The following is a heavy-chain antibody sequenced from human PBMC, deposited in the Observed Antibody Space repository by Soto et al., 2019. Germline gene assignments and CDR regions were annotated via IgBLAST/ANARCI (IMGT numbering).Heavy chain of an antibody. J-gene: IGHJ4*02. D-gene: IGHD1-1*01. CDR2: MNPNCGNT. CDR1: GYTFTSYD. Sequence: QVQLVQSGAEVKKPGASVKVSCKASGYTFTSYDINWVRQATGQGLEWMGGMNPNCGNTGYAPKSQGRVTMPRNTSIRTAYMELSSLRSEATAGYYCAREISWKGVDYWGQGTLVTVSS. CDR3: AREISWKGVDY. V-gene: IGHV1-8*01.